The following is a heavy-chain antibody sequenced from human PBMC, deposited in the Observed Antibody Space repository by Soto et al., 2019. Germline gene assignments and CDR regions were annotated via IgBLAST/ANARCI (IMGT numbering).Heavy chain of an antibody. Sequence: QVQLVESGGGVVQPGRSLRLSCAASGFTFSSYAMHWVRQAPGKGLEWVAVISYDGSNKYYADSVKGRFTISRDNSKNTLYLQMNSLRAEDTAVYYCATAVAGTDRDYWGQGTLVTVSS. J-gene: IGHJ4*02. CDR1: GFTFSSYA. D-gene: IGHD6-19*01. CDR3: ATAVAGTDRDY. CDR2: ISYDGSNK. V-gene: IGHV3-30-3*01.